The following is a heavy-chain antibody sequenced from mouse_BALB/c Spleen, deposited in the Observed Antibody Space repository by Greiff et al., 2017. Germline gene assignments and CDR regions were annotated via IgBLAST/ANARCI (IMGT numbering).Heavy chain of an antibody. D-gene: IGHD1-2*01. CDR2: IWAGGST. J-gene: IGHJ1*01. V-gene: IGHV2-9*02. CDR3: ARTDYGYVKYFDV. CDR1: GFSLTSYG. Sequence: QVQLKESGPGLVAPSQSLSITCTVSGFSLTSYGVHWVRQPPGKGLEWLGVIWAGGSTNYNSALMSRLSISKDNSKSQVFLKMNSLQTDDTAMYYCARTDYGYVKYFDVWGAGTTVTVSS.